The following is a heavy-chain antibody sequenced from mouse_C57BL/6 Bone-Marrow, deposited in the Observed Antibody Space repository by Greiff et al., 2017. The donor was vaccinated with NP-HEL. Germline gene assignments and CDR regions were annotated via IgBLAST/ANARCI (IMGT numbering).Heavy chain of an antibody. CDR2: ISDGGSYT. Sequence: VQLKESGGGLVKPGGSLKLSCAASGFTFSSYAMSWVRQTPEKRLEWVATISDGGSYTYYPDNVKGRFTISRDNAKNNLYLQMSHLKSEDTAMYYCARGPFYYYGSSYVGFAYWGQGTLVTVSA. CDR1: GFTFSSYA. V-gene: IGHV5-4*01. J-gene: IGHJ3*01. D-gene: IGHD1-1*01. CDR3: ARGPFYYYGSSYVGFAY.